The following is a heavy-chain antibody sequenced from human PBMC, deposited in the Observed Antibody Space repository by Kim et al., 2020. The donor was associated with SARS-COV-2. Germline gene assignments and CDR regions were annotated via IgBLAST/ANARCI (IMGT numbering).Heavy chain of an antibody. CDR3: ASGVPSG. CDR2: INHSGST. Sequence: SETLSLTCAVYGGSFSGYYWSWIRQPPGKGLEWIGEINHSGSTNYNPSLKSRVTISVDTSKNQFSLKLSSVTAADTAVYYCASGVPSGWGQGTLVTVSS. J-gene: IGHJ4*02. V-gene: IGHV4-34*01. CDR1: GGSFSGYY.